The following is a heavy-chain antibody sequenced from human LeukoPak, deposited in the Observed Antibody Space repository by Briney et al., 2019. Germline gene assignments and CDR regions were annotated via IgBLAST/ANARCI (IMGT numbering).Heavy chain of an antibody. J-gene: IGHJ4*02. CDR2: IYYSGST. V-gene: IGHV4-39*01. CDR3: ARHAVNYDFWSGYPGEVDY. CDR1: GGSISSSSYY. D-gene: IGHD3-3*01. Sequence: SETLSLTCTDSGGSISSSSYYWGWIRQPPGKGLEWIGSIYYSGSTYYNPSLKSRVTISVDTSKNQFSLKLSSVTAADTAVYYCARHAVNYDFWSGYPGEVDYWGQGTLVTVSS.